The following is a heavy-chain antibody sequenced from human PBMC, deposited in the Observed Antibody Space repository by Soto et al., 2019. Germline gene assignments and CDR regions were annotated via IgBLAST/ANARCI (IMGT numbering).Heavy chain of an antibody. CDR2: IYYTGST. J-gene: IGHJ4*02. CDR1: GGSISSSSYY. D-gene: IGHD3-22*01. Sequence: PSETLSLTCTVSGGSISSSSYYWGWLRQPPGKGLEWIGSIYYTGSTYSNPSLKSRVTISVDTSKNQFSLKLSSVTAADTAVYYCANYYDSSGLDFWGQGTLVTVSS. V-gene: IGHV4-39*01. CDR3: ANYYDSSGLDF.